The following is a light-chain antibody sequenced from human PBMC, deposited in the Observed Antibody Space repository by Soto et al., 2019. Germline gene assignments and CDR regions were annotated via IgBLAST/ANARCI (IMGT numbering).Light chain of an antibody. V-gene: IGLV2-11*01. CDR1: SSDVGAYNY. CDR3: CSYAGSYSWV. Sequence: QSALTQPRSVSGSPGQSVTISCTGTSSDVGAYNYVSWYQHHPGKAPKVMIYDVSERPSGVPDRFSCSKSDNKASLTISGLQAEDEADYYCCSYAGSYSWVFGGGTKLTVL. J-gene: IGLJ3*02. CDR2: DVS.